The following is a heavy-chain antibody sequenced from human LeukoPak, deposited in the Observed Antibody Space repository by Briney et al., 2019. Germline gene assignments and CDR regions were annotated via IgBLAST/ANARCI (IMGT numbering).Heavy chain of an antibody. Sequence: SETLSLTCIVSGGSLSSTSYYWGWLRQPPGRGLECIARIYYSGTTYYNPSLQSRVTISVDTSKNQFSLKLTSVTAADTAAYRRARLHYYGSGRGYFDYWGQGALVTVSS. CDR1: GGSLSSTSYY. V-gene: IGHV4-39*01. D-gene: IGHD3-10*01. CDR2: IYYSGTT. CDR3: ARLHYYGSGRGYFDY. J-gene: IGHJ4*02.